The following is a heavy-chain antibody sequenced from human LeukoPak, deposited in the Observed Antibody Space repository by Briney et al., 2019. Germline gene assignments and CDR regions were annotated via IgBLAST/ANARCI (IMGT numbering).Heavy chain of an antibody. Sequence: ASVKVSCKVSGYTLTGLSMHWVRQAPGKGLEWMGGFDPEDGETIYAQKFQGRVTMTEDTSTDTAYMELSSLRSEDTAVYYCATGGNSGRVYNWFDPWGQGTPVTVSS. V-gene: IGHV1-24*01. CDR1: GYTLTGLS. CDR2: FDPEDGET. CDR3: ATGGNSGRVYNWFDP. D-gene: IGHD4-23*01. J-gene: IGHJ5*02.